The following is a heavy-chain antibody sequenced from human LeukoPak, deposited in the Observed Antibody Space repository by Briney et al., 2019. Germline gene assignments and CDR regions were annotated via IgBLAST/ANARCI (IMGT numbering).Heavy chain of an antibody. Sequence: PSKTLSLTCFVSGGSINDYYWSWFRQPPGKGLEWIGYISYSGNTNYNPSLKSRLTISVDTAKNQFSLRLSSVTAADTAVYYCAREAAPLDYYDSSGYPNWFDPWGQGTLVTVSS. CDR1: GGSINDYY. CDR2: ISYSGNT. D-gene: IGHD3-22*01. V-gene: IGHV4-59*12. J-gene: IGHJ5*02. CDR3: AREAAPLDYYDSSGYPNWFDP.